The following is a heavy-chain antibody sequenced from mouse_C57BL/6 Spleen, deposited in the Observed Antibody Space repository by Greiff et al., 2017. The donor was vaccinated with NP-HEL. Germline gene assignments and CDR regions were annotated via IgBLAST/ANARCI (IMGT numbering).Heavy chain of an antibody. Sequence: EVQLQQSGPELVKPGASVKISCKASGYSFTDYNMNWVKQSNGKSLEWIGVINPNYGTTSYNQKFKGKATLTVDQSSSTAYMQLNSLTSEDSAVYYCSFTTVVATGNYFDYWGQGTTLTVSS. CDR3: SFTTVVATGNYFDY. V-gene: IGHV1-39*01. CDR2: INPNYGTT. D-gene: IGHD1-1*01. CDR1: GYSFTDYN. J-gene: IGHJ2*01.